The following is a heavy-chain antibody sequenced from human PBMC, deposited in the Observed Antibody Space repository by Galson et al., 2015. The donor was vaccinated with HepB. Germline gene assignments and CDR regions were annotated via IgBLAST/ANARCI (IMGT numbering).Heavy chain of an antibody. V-gene: IGHV3-11*06. D-gene: IGHD6-13*01. Sequence: SLRLSCAASGFTFSDYYMSWIRQAPGRGLEWVSYISSSSSYTNYADSVKGRFTISRDNAKNSLYLQMNSLRAEDTAVYYCARDLGGEGSSWASVYYYYYYGMDVWGQGTTVTVSS. J-gene: IGHJ6*02. CDR1: GFTFSDYY. CDR2: ISSSSSYT. CDR3: ARDLGGEGSSWASVYYYYYYGMDV.